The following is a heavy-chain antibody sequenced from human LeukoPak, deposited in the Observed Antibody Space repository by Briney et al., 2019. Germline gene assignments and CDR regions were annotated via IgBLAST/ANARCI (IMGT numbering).Heavy chain of an antibody. CDR1: GGSISGYY. J-gene: IGHJ4*02. V-gene: IGHV4-59*01. CDR3: ARSIAVAGTFDY. Sequence: PSETLSLTCTVSGGSISGYYWSWIRQPPGKGLEWIGYIYYTGSINYNPSLKSRVTISVDTSKSQFSLRLSSVTAADTAVYYCARSIAVAGTFDYWGQGTQVTASS. CDR2: IYYTGSI. D-gene: IGHD6-19*01.